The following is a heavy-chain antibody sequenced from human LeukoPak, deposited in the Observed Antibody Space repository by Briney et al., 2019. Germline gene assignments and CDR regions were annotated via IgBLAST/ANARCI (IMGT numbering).Heavy chain of an antibody. CDR3: ARDNTYCSGSRCYDRFDY. Sequence: SETLSLTCAVYGGSFSGYYWSWIRQPPGKGLEWIGEINHSGSTNYNPSLKSRVTISVDTSKNQFSLKLSSVTAADTAVYYCARDNTYCSGSRCYDRFDYWGQGTLVTVSS. CDR2: INHSGST. CDR1: GGSFSGYY. D-gene: IGHD2-15*01. J-gene: IGHJ4*02. V-gene: IGHV4-34*01.